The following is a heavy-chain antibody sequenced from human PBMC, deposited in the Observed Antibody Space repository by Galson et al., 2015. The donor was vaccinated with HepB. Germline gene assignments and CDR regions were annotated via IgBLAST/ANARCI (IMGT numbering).Heavy chain of an antibody. CDR1: GYSFTTYA. CDR3: ARDQGVLGPISRPLGF. CDR2: INTNNGNP. D-gene: IGHD3-16*01. J-gene: IGHJ4*02. V-gene: IGHV7-4-1*02. Sequence: SVKVSCKASGYSFTTYALNWVRQAPGQGLEWMGWINTNNGNPTYAQGFTGRFVFSLDTSVTTAYLQISSLKGDDTAVYYCARDQGVLGPISRPLGFWGQGTLVTVSS.